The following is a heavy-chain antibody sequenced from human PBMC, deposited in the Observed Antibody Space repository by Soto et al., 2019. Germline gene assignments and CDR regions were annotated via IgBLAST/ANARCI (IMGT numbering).Heavy chain of an antibody. D-gene: IGHD5-12*01. CDR1: GYTFTSYA. Sequence: ASVKVSCKASGYTFTSYAMHWVRQAPGQRLEWMGWINAGNGNTKYSQKFQGRVTITRDTSASTAYMELSSLRSEDTAVYYCAADEVATITSVLYWGQGTLVTVSS. CDR2: INAGNGNT. V-gene: IGHV1-3*01. J-gene: IGHJ4*02. CDR3: AADEVATITSVLY.